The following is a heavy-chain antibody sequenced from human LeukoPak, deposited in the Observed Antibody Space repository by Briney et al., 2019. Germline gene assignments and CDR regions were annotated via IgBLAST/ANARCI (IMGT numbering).Heavy chain of an antibody. J-gene: IGHJ4*02. CDR1: GFTFSNAW. V-gene: IGHV3-15*01. Sequence: GGSLRLSCAASGFTFSNAWMSWVRQAPGKGLEWVGRIKSKTDGGTTDYAAPVKGRFTISRDDSKSIAYLQMNSLKTEDTAVYYCTRDASIGGAPFDYWGQGTLVTVSS. CDR3: TRDASIGGAPFDY. D-gene: IGHD1-26*01. CDR2: IKSKTDGGTT.